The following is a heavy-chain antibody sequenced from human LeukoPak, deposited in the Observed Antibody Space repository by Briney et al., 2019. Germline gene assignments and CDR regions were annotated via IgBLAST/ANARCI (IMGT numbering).Heavy chain of an antibody. CDR1: GFSFGTDA. CDR3: ARAVAGKKLYYFDY. J-gene: IGHJ4*02. D-gene: IGHD6-19*01. Sequence: PGGSLRLSCEASGFSFGTDAVNWVRQAPGKGLEWVSSISSSSSYIYYADSVKGRFTISRDNAKNSLYLQMNSLRAEDTAVYYCARAVAGKKLYYFDYWGQGTLVTVSS. CDR2: ISSSSSYI. V-gene: IGHV3-21*01.